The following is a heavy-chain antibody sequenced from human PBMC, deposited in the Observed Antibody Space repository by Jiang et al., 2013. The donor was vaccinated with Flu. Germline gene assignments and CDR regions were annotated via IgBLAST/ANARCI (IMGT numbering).Heavy chain of an antibody. CDR1: GGSISSDTYY. CDR3: ARAQKYSGFELPYFDH. CDR2: IYDSGST. Sequence: GLVKPSETLSLTCTVSGGSISSDTYYWVWIRQSPEKGLEWIGSIYDSGSTYYRPPLKRRVTISVDTSNNQFSLNLRSVTAADTAVYYCARAQKYSGFELPYFDHWGQGTLVAVSS. J-gene: IGHJ4*02. V-gene: IGHV4-39*07. D-gene: IGHD5-12*01.